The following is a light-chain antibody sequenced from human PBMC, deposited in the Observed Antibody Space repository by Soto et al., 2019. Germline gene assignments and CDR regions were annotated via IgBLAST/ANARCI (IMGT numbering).Light chain of an antibody. CDR3: QQLNTYPLT. Sequence: DIHLTQSPSFLSASVGDRVTITCRASQGISSFLAWYQQKPGKAPKLLIYEASTLQSGVPSRFSGSGSGTEFTLTISSMQPEDFATSYCQQLNTYPLTFGGGTKVEIK. CDR2: EAS. V-gene: IGKV1-9*01. J-gene: IGKJ4*01. CDR1: QGISSF.